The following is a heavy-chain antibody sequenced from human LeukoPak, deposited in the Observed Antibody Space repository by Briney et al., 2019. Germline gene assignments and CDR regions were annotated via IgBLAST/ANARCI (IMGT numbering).Heavy chain of an antibody. CDR3: ARGYCSGGSCYSYYYYSYMDV. CDR2: INYSGIN. Sequence: KSSETLSLTCTVSGGSISSSSYYWGWIRQPPGKGREWIVSINYSGINNNNPSLKTQVTISVDTSKNQFSLKLSSVSAADTAVYYCARGYCSGGSCYSYYYYSYMDVWGKGTTVTVSS. D-gene: IGHD2-15*01. CDR1: GGSISSSSYY. J-gene: IGHJ6*03. V-gene: IGHV4-39*07.